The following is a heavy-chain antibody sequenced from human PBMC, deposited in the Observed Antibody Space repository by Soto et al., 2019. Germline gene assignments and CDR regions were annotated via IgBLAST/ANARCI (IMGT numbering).Heavy chain of an antibody. Sequence: GASVKVSCKASGYTFTSYGINWVRQAPGQGLEWLGWISAYDGNTNYAQILQGRVSMTTDTSTNTAYMELRSLRSDDTAMYYCARGGCYDSSGPENEHYYYYGMDVWGQGTTVTVS. D-gene: IGHD6-19*01. V-gene: IGHV1-18*01. CDR3: ARGGCYDSSGPENEHYYYYGMDV. J-gene: IGHJ6*02. CDR2: ISAYDGNT. CDR1: GYTFTSYG.